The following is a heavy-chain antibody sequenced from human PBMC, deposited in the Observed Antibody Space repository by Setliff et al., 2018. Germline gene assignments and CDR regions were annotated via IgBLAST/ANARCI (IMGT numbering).Heavy chain of an antibody. D-gene: IGHD2-2*01. CDR3: ARSESCGSTHCSPYDY. CDR2: IYTGGST. J-gene: IGHJ4*02. V-gene: IGHV3-66*01. Sequence: GGSLRLSCAASGFTFSTYSMHWVRQVPGKGLEWVSVIYTGGSTYYADSVKGRFAISRDNAENSLYLQIYSLRAEDTAVYYCARSESCGSTHCSPYDYWGQGTLVTVSS. CDR1: GFTFSTYS.